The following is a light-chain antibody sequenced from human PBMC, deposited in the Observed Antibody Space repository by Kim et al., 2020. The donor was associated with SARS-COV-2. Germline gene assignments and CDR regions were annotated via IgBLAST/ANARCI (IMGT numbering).Light chain of an antibody. CDR1: QSVSSS. CDR2: DSS. CDR3: QQYSSSPYT. V-gene: IGKV3-20*01. J-gene: IGKJ2*01. Sequence: PGERATLSCRATQSVSSSLAWYQQKGGQAPRLLISDSSTRATDIPDRFSASGSATDFTLTIDRLEPEDFAVYFCQQYSSSPYTFGQGTKLEI.